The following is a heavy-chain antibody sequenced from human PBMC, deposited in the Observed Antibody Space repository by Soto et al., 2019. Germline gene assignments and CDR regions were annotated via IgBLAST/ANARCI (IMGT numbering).Heavy chain of an antibody. CDR1: GFTFADYA. Sequence: PEGSLRLSSAASGFTFADYAMHWIRQAPGRGLQWVSDISWDSGSIGYADAVKARFTISRDNAKNSLYLQMNSLRAEDTALNYYAKDIGDGYPVDYWGQGTLVTVSS. J-gene: IGHJ4*02. CDR2: ISWDSGSI. V-gene: IGHV3-9*01. D-gene: IGHD5-12*01. CDR3: AKDIGDGYPVDY.